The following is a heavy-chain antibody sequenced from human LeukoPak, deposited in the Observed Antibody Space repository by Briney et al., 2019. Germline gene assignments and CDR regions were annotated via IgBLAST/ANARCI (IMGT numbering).Heavy chain of an antibody. CDR2: IKQDGSER. D-gene: IGHD5-18*01. CDR1: GFTFSSFW. Sequence: GGSLRLSCAASGFTFSSFWMNWVRQAPGKGLEWVANIKQDGSERYYVDSVRGRFTISRDSAKKSLYLEMNSLRAEDTAVYYCARLHTAMVVDAFDIWGQGTMVTVSS. CDR3: ARLHTAMVVDAFDI. J-gene: IGHJ3*02. V-gene: IGHV3-7*01.